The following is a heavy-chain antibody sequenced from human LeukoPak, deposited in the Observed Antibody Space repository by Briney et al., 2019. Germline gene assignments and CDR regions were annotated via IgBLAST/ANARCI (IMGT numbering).Heavy chain of an antibody. J-gene: IGHJ4*02. D-gene: IGHD4-17*01. CDR3: ASSAIYGDYVRFDY. CDR1: GYTFTGPY. CDR2: IIPIFGTA. V-gene: IGHV1-69*13. Sequence: SVKVFCKASGYTFTGPYIHWMRQAPGQGLEWMGGIIPIFGTANYAQKFQGRVTITADESTSTAYMELSSLRSEDTAVYYCASSAIYGDYVRFDYWGQGTLVTVSS.